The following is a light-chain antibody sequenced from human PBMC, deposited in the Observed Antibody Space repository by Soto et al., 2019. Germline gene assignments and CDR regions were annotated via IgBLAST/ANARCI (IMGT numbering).Light chain of an antibody. V-gene: IGKV3-20*01. CDR3: QQYGSSPPYT. CDR1: QSVSNKY. Sequence: EVVLTQSPGPLSLSPGERATLSCRASQSVSNKYLAWYQQKPGQAPRLLIFGSSDRATGIPDRFSGSGSGTDFTLTISRLEPEDCAVYYCQQYGSSPPYTFGQGTKLEIK. J-gene: IGKJ2*01. CDR2: GSS.